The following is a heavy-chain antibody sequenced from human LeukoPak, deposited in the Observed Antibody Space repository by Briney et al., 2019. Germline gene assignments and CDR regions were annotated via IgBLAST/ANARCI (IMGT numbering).Heavy chain of an antibody. CDR2: IYYSGST. V-gene: IGHV4-39*01. D-gene: IGHD3-3*01. CDR1: GGSISSSSYY. Sequence: SETLSLTCTVSGGSISSSSYYWGWIRQPPGKGLEWIGSIYYSGSTYYNPSLKSRVTISVDTSKNQFSLKLSSVTAADTAVYYWARQQVLRFPKSLLPFDYWAREPWSPSPQ. CDR3: ARQQVLRFPKSLLPFDY. J-gene: IGHJ4*02.